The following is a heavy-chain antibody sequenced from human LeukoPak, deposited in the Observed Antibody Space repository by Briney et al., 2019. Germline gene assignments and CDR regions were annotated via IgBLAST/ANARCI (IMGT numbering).Heavy chain of an antibody. CDR3: ARDRVSSSMSWAFDY. V-gene: IGHV3-11*04. J-gene: IGHJ4*02. D-gene: IGHD6-6*01. Sequence: GGSLRLSCAASGFTFSEYYMTWIRQAPGKGLEWLSYISPGGSTIYYADSMKGRLTISRDNAKKSLDLQMNSLRAEDTAVYYCARDRVSSSMSWAFDYWGQGTLVTVSS. CDR1: GFTFSEYY. CDR2: ISPGGSTI.